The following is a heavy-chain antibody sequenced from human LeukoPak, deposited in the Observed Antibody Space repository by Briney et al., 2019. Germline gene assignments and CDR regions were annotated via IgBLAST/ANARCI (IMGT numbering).Heavy chain of an antibody. CDR3: ARGYCSSTSCYSFDY. Sequence: SETLSLTCTVSGGSISSYYWSWIRQPPGKGLEWIGYIYYSGSTNYNPSLKSRVTISVDTSKNQFSLKLSSVTAADTAVYYCARGYCSSTSCYSFDYWGQGTLVTVSS. J-gene: IGHJ4*02. V-gene: IGHV4-59*01. CDR2: IYYSGST. CDR1: GGSISSYY. D-gene: IGHD2-2*01.